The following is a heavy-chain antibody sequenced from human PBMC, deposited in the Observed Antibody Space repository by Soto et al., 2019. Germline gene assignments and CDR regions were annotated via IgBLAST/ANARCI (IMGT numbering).Heavy chain of an antibody. CDR1: GYTFTGYY. CDR3: ARGYDILTGYGMDV. J-gene: IGHJ6*02. CDR2: INPNSGGT. D-gene: IGHD3-9*01. Sequence: ASVKVSCKASGYTFTGYYMHWVRQAPGQGLEWMGWINPNSGGTNYAQKFQGWVTMTRDTSISTAYMELSRLRSDDTAVYYCARGYDILTGYGMDVWGQGTTVTVSS. V-gene: IGHV1-2*04.